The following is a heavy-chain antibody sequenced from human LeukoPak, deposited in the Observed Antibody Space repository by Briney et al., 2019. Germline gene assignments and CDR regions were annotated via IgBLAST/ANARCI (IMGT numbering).Heavy chain of an antibody. V-gene: IGHV1-2*02. D-gene: IGHD4-17*01. CDR3: GREEDYGATFVY. J-gene: IGHJ4*02. Sequence: ASVKVSCKASGYTFNGYYMHWVRQAPGQGLEWMGWINPNSGGTNYAQKFQGRVTMTRDTSISTAYMELSRLRSDDTAVYYCGREEDYGATFVYWGQGTLVTVSS. CDR2: INPNSGGT. CDR1: GYTFNGYY.